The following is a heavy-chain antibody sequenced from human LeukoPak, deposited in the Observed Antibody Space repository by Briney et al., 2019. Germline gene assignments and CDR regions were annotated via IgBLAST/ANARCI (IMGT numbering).Heavy chain of an antibody. CDR1: GGTFSSYA. CDR3: ASSSAIGWYQLPIPDGIAAAGNLDY. Sequence: SVKVSCKASGGTFSSYAISWVRQAPGQGLEWMGRIIPILGIANYAQKFQGRVTITADKSTSTAYMELSSLRSGDTAVYYCASSSAIGWYQLPIPDGIAAAGNLDYWGQGTLVTVSS. CDR2: IIPILGIA. V-gene: IGHV1-69*04. J-gene: IGHJ4*02. D-gene: IGHD6-13*01.